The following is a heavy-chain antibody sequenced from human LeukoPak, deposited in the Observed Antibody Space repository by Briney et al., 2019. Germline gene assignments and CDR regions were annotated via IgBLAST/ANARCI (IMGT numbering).Heavy chain of an antibody. J-gene: IGHJ6*03. Sequence: GGSLRLSCAASGFTFSRHGMHWVRQAPGKGLEGVAFIRYDGSDKYYADSVKGRFTIPRDNSDNTLFLQMNSLRPEDTAVYYCAKGSYYDFWSGYYYYYYMDVWGKGTTVTVSS. D-gene: IGHD3-3*01. CDR3: AKGSYYDFWSGYYYYYYMDV. CDR1: GFTFSRHG. CDR2: IRYDGSDK. V-gene: IGHV3-30*02.